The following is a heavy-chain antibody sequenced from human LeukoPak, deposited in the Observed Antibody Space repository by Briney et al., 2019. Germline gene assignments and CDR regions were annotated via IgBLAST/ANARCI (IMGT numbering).Heavy chain of an antibody. CDR3: AREDSSGYNPEY. D-gene: IGHD3-22*01. Sequence: ASVKVSCKASGYTFTGYYMHWVRQAPGQGLEWMGWINPNSGGTNYAQKFQGRVTMTRDTSISTAYMELSRLRSDDTAVYYCAREDSSGYNPEYWGQGTLVTVSS. J-gene: IGHJ4*02. V-gene: IGHV1-2*02. CDR2: INPNSGGT. CDR1: GYTFTGYY.